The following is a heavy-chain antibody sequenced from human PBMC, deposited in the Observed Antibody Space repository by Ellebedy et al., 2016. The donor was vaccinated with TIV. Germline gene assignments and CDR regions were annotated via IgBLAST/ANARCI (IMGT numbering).Heavy chain of an antibody. D-gene: IGHD5-24*01. CDR1: GFTFSSHD. CDR2: IPSAGDT. V-gene: IGHV3-13*01. Sequence: GESLKIPCAASGFTFSSHDFHWVRQPTGKALEWVSGIPSAGDTYYLSAVKGRFIISRDSAKNSLYLQMNSLRAEDTAVYYCARATSGFDYWGQGALATVSS. J-gene: IGHJ4*02. CDR3: ARATSGFDY.